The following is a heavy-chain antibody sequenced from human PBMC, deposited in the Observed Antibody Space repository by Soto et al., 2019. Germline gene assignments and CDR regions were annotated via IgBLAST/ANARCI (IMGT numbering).Heavy chain of an antibody. CDR3: ARDRYYDSSHMDV. Sequence: SETLSLTCTVSGGSISSGGYYWNWIRQPPGKGLEWIGYFYDSGSTNYNPSLKNRVTISVDTSKNQFSLKLTSVTAADTAVYYCARDRYYDSSHMDVWGQGTTVTVSS. J-gene: IGHJ6*02. CDR2: FYDSGST. V-gene: IGHV4-61*08. CDR1: GGSISSGGYY. D-gene: IGHD3-22*01.